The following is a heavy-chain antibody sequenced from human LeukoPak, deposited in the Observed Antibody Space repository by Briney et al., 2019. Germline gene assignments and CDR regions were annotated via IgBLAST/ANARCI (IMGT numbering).Heavy chain of an antibody. Sequence: SETLSLTCTVSGDSISGFYWSWIRQAAGKGLEWIGHIYTSGSTDYNPPLKSRVTISHGTSTTQFSLQLTSVTAADTAVYYCARDRSPRGFDSWGQGALVTVSS. J-gene: IGHJ5*01. CDR3: ARDRSPRGFDS. CDR2: IYTSGST. CDR1: GDSISGFY. V-gene: IGHV4-4*07.